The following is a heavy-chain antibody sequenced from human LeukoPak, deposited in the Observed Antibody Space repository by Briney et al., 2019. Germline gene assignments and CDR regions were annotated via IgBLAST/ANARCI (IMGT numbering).Heavy chain of an antibody. Sequence: PSETLSLTCTVSGASISDSDFFWAWVRQPPGKGLEWIGNIYYSGSTYYNPSLKSRVTISVDTSKNQFSLKLSSVTAADTAVYYCARTLRWPGGTYYFDYWGQGTLVTVSS. CDR1: GASISDSDFF. V-gene: IGHV4-39*07. D-gene: IGHD1-7*01. CDR2: IYYSGST. CDR3: ARTLRWPGGTYYFDY. J-gene: IGHJ4*02.